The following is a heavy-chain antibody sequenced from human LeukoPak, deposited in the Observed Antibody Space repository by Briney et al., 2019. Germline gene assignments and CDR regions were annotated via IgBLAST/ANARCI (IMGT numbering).Heavy chain of an antibody. Sequence: PGASLRLSCAASGFILSNYAMSWVRQAPGKGLEWVSAIVGRGSSTYYADSVKGRFTISRDNSKNTLYLQLNRLRAEDTAVYYCAKWGDYDILTGYYDSDYWGQGTLVTVSS. CDR1: GFILSNYA. CDR3: AKWGDYDILTGYYDSDY. J-gene: IGHJ4*02. V-gene: IGHV3-23*01. CDR2: IVGRGSST. D-gene: IGHD3-9*01.